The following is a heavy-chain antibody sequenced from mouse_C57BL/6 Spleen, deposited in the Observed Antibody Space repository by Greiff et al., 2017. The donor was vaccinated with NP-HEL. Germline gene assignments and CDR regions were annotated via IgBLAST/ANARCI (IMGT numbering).Heavy chain of an antibody. CDR2: IDPSDSET. CDR1: GYTFTSYW. J-gene: IGHJ2*01. D-gene: IGHD2-3*01. V-gene: IGHV1-52*01. Sequence: VQLQQPGAELVRPGSSVKLSCKASGYTFTSYWMHWVKQRPIQGLEWIGNIDPSDSETHYNQKFKDKATLTVDKSSSTAYMQLSSLTSEDSAVYYCARFHYDGYYYFGYWGQGATLTVSS. CDR3: ARFHYDGYYYFGY.